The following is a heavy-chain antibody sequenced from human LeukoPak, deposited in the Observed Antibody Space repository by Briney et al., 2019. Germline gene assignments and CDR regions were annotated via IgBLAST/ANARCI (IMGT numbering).Heavy chain of an antibody. CDR1: GFTFSTYA. D-gene: IGHD5-24*01. J-gene: IGHJ3*02. CDR2: ISSSSSYI. Sequence: PGGSLRLSCAASGFTFSTYAMSWVRQAPGKGLEWVSSISSSSSYIYYADSVKGRFTISRDNAKNSLYLQMNSLRAEDTAVYYCARDQRPEGMATILDLGPGAFDIWGQGTMVTVSS. CDR3: ARDQRPEGMATILDLGPGAFDI. V-gene: IGHV3-21*01.